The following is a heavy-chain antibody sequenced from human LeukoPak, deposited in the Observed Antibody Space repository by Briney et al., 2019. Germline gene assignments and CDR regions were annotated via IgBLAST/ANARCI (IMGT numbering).Heavy chain of an antibody. CDR3: ARDQSLTGDRGPRYFDY. Sequence: PGGSLRLSCAASGFTFSSYSMNWVRQAPGKGLEWVSSISSSSSYIYYADSVKGRFTISRDNAKNSLYLQMNSLRAEDTAVYHCARDQSLTGDRGPRYFDYWGQGTLVTVSS. CDR2: ISSSSSYI. J-gene: IGHJ4*02. D-gene: IGHD7-27*01. V-gene: IGHV3-21*04. CDR1: GFTFSSYS.